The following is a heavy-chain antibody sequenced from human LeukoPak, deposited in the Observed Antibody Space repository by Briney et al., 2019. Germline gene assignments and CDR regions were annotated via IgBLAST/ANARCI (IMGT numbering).Heavy chain of an antibody. CDR3: ARRGAAASFDY. J-gene: IGHJ4*02. CDR2: FEPSDSYT. CDR1: GYGFTSYW. D-gene: IGHD6-13*01. V-gene: IGHV5-10-1*01. Sequence: GESLSISCKGFGYGFTSYWISWVRQMPGKGLEWLGRFEPSDSYTNYRTSFQGHVTISADKSISTAYLEWSRLKASDTAMYYCARRGAAASFDYWGQGTLVTVSS.